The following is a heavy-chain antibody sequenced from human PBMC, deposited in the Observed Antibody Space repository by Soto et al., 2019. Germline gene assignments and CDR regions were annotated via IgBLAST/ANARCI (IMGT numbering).Heavy chain of an antibody. V-gene: IGHV4-31*02. CDR3: ARCSLVVVPAPGFDP. Sequence: SETLSLTCTVSGGSISSGGYYWSWIRQHPGKGLEWIGYIYYSGTTYYNPSLKSRVTISVDTSKNQFSMKLSSVSAADTALYYCARCSLVVVPAPGFDPWGRGTLVTVSS. D-gene: IGHD2-2*01. J-gene: IGHJ5*02. CDR1: GGSISSGGYY. CDR2: IYYSGTT.